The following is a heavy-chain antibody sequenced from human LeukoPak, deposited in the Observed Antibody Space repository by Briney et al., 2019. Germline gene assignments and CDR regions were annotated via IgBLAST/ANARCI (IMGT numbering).Heavy chain of an antibody. CDR1: GFTFDDYG. Sequence: GGSLRLSCAASGFTFDDYGMSWVRQAPGKGLEWVSGINWNGGSTGYADSVKGRFTISRDNAKNSLYLQMNSLRAEGTALYYCARDYSNYVSPDYWGQGTLVTVSS. V-gene: IGHV3-20*04. CDR3: ARDYSNYVSPDY. CDR2: INWNGGST. J-gene: IGHJ4*02. D-gene: IGHD4-11*01.